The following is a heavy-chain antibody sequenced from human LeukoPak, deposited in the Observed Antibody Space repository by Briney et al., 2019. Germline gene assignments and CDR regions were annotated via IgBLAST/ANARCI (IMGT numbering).Heavy chain of an antibody. Sequence: GGSLRLSCAASGFTFSDYAMSWVRQAPGKGLEWVSYISSSSSTIYYADSVKGRFTISRDNAENSLYLQMNSLRAEDTAVYYCARVGYSYGNYFDYWGQGTLVTVSS. CDR1: GFTFSDYA. J-gene: IGHJ4*02. V-gene: IGHV3-48*04. D-gene: IGHD5-18*01. CDR3: ARVGYSYGNYFDY. CDR2: ISSSSSTI.